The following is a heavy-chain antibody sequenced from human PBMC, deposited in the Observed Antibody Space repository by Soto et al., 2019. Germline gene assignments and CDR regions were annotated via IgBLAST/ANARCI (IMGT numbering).Heavy chain of an antibody. CDR1: GFTFSSYS. J-gene: IGHJ4*02. CDR2: ISSSSSTI. V-gene: IGHV3-48*02. D-gene: IGHD1-26*01. Sequence: EVQLVESGGGLVQPGGSLRLSCAASGFTFSSYSMNWVRQAPGKGLEWVSYISSSSSTIYYADSVKGRFTISRDNAKNSLYLQMNSLRDEDTAVYYCARDPRGIVGANALDYWGQGTLVTVSS. CDR3: ARDPRGIVGANALDY.